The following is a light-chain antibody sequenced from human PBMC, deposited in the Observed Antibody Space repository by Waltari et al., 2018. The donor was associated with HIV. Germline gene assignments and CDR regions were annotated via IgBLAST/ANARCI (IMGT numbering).Light chain of an antibody. V-gene: IGLV2-14*03. CDR2: DVS. Sequence: QSALTQPASVSGSPGQSITISCTGTSSDVGAYNYVSWYQLNPGKPPKPVIYDVSNRPSGVSDRFSGSKYANTASLTISGLQAEDEAHYCCSSYTSSSTVVFGGGTKLTVL. CDR3: SSYTSSSTVV. J-gene: IGLJ2*01. CDR1: SSDVGAYNY.